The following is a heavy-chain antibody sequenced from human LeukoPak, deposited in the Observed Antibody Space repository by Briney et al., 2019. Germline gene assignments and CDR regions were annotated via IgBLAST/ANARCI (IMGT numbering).Heavy chain of an antibody. D-gene: IGHD6-13*01. CDR1: EFIFSGYW. Sequence: PGGSLRLSCAAFEFIFSGYWMNWVRQAPGKGLEGVANIKQDGSEKQYVDSVRGRFAISRDNAKNSLYLQMNSLRVEDTAVYYCARDGFVGAADYWGQGTLVTVSS. CDR3: ARDGFVGAADY. J-gene: IGHJ4*02. V-gene: IGHV3-7*01. CDR2: IKQDGSEK.